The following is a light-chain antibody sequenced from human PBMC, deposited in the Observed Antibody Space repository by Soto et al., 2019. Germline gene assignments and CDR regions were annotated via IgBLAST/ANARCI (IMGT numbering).Light chain of an antibody. J-gene: IGKJ1*01. CDR1: QDISNS. CDR3: RKYDSAPWT. Sequence: DFRMTQSPSSLSASVGDRVTITCRASQDISNSLAWYQQKPGKVPKLLIYAASTLQSGVPSRFSGSGSGTDFTLTISSLQPEDVATYYCRKYDSAPWTFGQGTKVE. V-gene: IGKV1-27*01. CDR2: AAS.